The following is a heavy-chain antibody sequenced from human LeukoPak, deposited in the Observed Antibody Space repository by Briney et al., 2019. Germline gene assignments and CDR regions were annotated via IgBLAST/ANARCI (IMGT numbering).Heavy chain of an antibody. V-gene: IGHV5-51*01. Sequence: GESLKISCKGSGYSFTSYWIGWVRQMPGKGLEWMGIIYPDDSDTRYSPSFQGQVTISADKSISTAYLQWSSLKASDTAMYYCARVDYYDSSGYQRYYFDYWGQGTLVTVSS. D-gene: IGHD3-22*01. J-gene: IGHJ4*02. CDR2: IYPDDSDT. CDR1: GYSFTSYW. CDR3: ARVDYYDSSGYQRYYFDY.